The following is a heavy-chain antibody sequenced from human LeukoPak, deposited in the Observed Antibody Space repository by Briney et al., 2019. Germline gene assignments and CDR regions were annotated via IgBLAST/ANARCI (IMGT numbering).Heavy chain of an antibody. D-gene: IGHD1-7*01. J-gene: IGHJ6*03. CDR1: GGSFSGYY. Sequence: SETLSLTCAVYGGSFSGYYWSWIRQPPGKGLEWIGEINHSGSTNYSPSLKSRVTISVDTSKNQFSLKLSSVTAADTAVYYCARTLPHYYYYMDVWGKGTTVTVSS. CDR2: INHSGST. CDR3: ARTLPHYYYYMDV. V-gene: IGHV4-34*01.